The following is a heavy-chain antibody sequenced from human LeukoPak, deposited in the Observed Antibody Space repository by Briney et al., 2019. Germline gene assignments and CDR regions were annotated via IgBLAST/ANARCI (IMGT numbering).Heavy chain of an antibody. V-gene: IGHV2-5*01. J-gene: IGHJ4*02. CDR1: GFALSTSGVG. Sequence: SGPTLVKPTQTLTLTCTFSGFALSTSGVGVGWIRQPPGKALEWLALIYWNDDERHSPSLKSRLTITKDTSKNQVVLTMTNMDPVYTATYYCAHRRQGDFDYWGQGTLVTVSS. CDR2: IYWNDDE. CDR3: AHRRQGDFDY.